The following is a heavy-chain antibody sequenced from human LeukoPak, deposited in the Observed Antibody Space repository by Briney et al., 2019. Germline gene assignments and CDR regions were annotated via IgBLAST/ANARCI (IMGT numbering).Heavy chain of an antibody. Sequence: SETLSLTCAVYGGSFSGYYWSWIRQPPVKGLEWIGEINHSGSTNYNPSLKSRVTISVDTSKNQFSLKLSSVTAADTAVYYCARRGGGYSSSWYREFDYWGQGTLVTVSS. V-gene: IGHV4-34*01. CDR1: GGSFSGYY. CDR2: INHSGST. CDR3: ARRGGGYSSSWYREFDY. D-gene: IGHD6-13*01. J-gene: IGHJ4*02.